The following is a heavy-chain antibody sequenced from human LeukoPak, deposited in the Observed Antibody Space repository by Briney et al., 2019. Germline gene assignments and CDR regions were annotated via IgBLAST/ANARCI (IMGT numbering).Heavy chain of an antibody. CDR1: GGTFSSFT. J-gene: IGHJ4*02. Sequence: SVKVSCKVSGGTFSSFTITWVRQAPGQGLEWMGGIIPIFGSTNYTQKFQGRVTNTADDSTSTAYMELRSLTSDDTAVYYCARGYDVGDFVPYTYWGQGTLVIVSS. D-gene: IGHD4-17*01. CDR3: ARGYDVGDFVPYTY. CDR2: IIPIFGST. V-gene: IGHV1-69*01.